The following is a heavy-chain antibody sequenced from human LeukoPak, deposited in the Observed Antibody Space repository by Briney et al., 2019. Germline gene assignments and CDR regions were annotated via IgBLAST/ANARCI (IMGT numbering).Heavy chain of an antibody. J-gene: IGHJ3*02. CDR2: INHSGST. CDR1: GGSFSGYY. CDR3: ARVNMGLAFDI. D-gene: IGHD3-10*01. Sequence: SETLSLTCAVYGGSFSGYYWSWIRQPPGKGLEWIGEINHSGSTNYNPSLKSRVTISVDTSKNQFSLKLSSVTAADTAVYYCARVNMGLAFDIWGQGTMVTVSS. V-gene: IGHV4-34*01.